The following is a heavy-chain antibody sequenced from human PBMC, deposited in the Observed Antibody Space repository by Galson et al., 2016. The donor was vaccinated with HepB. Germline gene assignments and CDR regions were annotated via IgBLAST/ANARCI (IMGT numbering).Heavy chain of an antibody. V-gene: IGHV6-1*01. Sequence: CAISGDSVSNNFAAWVWIRQSPSRGLERLGRTYYRSQWNYDYAVSVQSRLFITPDTSKNQFSLQLTSVTPEDTAVYYCARAIHLGRGMDVWGHGTTVTVSS. D-gene: IGHD5-18*01. CDR2: TYYRSQWNY. CDR1: GDSVSNNFAA. J-gene: IGHJ6*02. CDR3: ARAIHLGRGMDV.